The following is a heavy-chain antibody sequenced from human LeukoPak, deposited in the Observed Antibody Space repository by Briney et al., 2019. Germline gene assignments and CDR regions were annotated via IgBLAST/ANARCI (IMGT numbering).Heavy chain of an antibody. Sequence: ASVKVSCKVSGYTLTELSTHWVRQAPGKGLEWMGGFDPEDGETIYAQKFQGRVTMTEDTSTDTAYMELSSLRSEDTAVYYCATATLINYYGSGSYSYWGQGTLVTVSS. CDR1: GYTLTELS. V-gene: IGHV1-24*01. CDR3: ATATLINYYGSGSYSY. D-gene: IGHD3-10*01. CDR2: FDPEDGET. J-gene: IGHJ4*02.